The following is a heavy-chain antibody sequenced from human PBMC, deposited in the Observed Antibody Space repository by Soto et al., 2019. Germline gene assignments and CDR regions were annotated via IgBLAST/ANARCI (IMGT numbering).Heavy chain of an antibody. CDR3: ARQFSVYGDYGRYFDF. CDR2: IYYSGST. V-gene: IGHV4-39*01. CDR1: GGSISSSGYY. J-gene: IGHJ4*02. Sequence: SETLSFTCTVSGGSISSSGYYWGWIRQPPGKGLEWIGTIYYSGSTYYNPSLKSRVTISVDTSKNQFSLKLSSVTAADTAVYYCARQFSVYGDYGRYFDFWGQGTLVTVSS. D-gene: IGHD4-17*01.